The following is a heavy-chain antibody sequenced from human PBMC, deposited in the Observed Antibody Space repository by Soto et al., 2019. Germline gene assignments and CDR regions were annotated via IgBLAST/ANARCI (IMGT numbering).Heavy chain of an antibody. V-gene: IGHV3-9*01. CDR1: GFTFDDYA. CDR3: AKDMFRQQLVDFWFDP. J-gene: IGHJ5*02. CDR2: ISWNSGSI. D-gene: IGHD6-13*01. Sequence: EVQLVESGGGLVQPGRSLRLSCAASGFTFDDYAMHWVRQAPGKGLEWVSGISWNSGSIGYADSVKGRFTISRDNAKNSLYLQMNSLGAEDTALYYCAKDMFRQQLVDFWFDPWGQGTLVTVSS.